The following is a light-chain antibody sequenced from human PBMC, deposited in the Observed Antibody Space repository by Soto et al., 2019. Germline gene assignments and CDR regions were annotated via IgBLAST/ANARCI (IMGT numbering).Light chain of an antibody. CDR3: GVWDDSLSAWV. CDR2: SNA. J-gene: IGLJ3*02. V-gene: IGLV1-44*01. CDR1: NSNIGSNT. Sequence: QSVLTQPPSASGTPGQSVTISCSGSNSNIGSNTVNWYQHLPGTAHKLLFYSNAPRPSGVPDQFSASKSGTSAFLAISGLQSEDEADYYCGVWDDSLSAWVFGGGTKLTVL.